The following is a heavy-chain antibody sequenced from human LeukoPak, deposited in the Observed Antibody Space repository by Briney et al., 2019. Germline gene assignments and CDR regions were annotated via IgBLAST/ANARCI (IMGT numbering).Heavy chain of an antibody. CDR2: INHSGST. J-gene: IGHJ5*02. D-gene: IGHD3-10*01. Sequence: PSETLSLTCAVYGGSFSGYYWSWIRQPPGKGLEWIGEINHSGSTNYNPSLKSRVTISVDTSKNQFSLKLSSVTAADTAVYYCARAPRYYYGSWWFDPWGQGTLVTVSS. CDR3: ARAPRYYYGSWWFDP. CDR1: GGSFSGYY. V-gene: IGHV4-34*01.